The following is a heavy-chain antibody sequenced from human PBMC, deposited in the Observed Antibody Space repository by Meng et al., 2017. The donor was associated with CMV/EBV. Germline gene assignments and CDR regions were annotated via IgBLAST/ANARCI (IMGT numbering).Heavy chain of an antibody. CDR3: ARDPNLDTIFGVVINFYYYGMDV. CDR2: ISYDGSNK. D-gene: IGHD3-3*01. CDR1: GFTFSSYA. V-gene: IGHV3-30*04. Sequence: GGSLRLSCAASGFTFSSYAMHWVRQAPGKGLEWVAVISYDGSNKYYADSVKGRFTISRDNSKNTLYLQMNSLRAEDTAVYYCARDPNLDTIFGVVINFYYYGMDVWGQGTTVTVSS. J-gene: IGHJ6*02.